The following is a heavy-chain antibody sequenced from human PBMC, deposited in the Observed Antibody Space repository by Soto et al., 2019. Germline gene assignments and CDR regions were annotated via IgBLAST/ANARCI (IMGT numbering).Heavy chain of an antibody. CDR2: ISYDGSNK. J-gene: IGHJ3*02. V-gene: IGHV3-30-3*01. D-gene: IGHD4-17*01. CDR3: ARTDYGDYEDAFDI. Sequence: SLRLSCAASGFTFSSYAMHWVRQAPGKGLEWVAVISYDGSNKYYADSVKGRFTISRDNSKNTLYLQMNSLRAEDTAVYYCARTDYGDYEDAFDIWGQGTMVTVSS. CDR1: GFTFSSYA.